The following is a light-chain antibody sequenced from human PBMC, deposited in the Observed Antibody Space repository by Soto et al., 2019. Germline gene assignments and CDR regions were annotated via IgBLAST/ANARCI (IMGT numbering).Light chain of an antibody. CDR3: QQYNDWPPQLT. J-gene: IGKJ4*01. CDR1: HSVSSK. V-gene: IGKV3-15*01. Sequence: EIVMTQSPSTLSVSVGERATLSCRASHSVSSKLAWYQQKPGQAPRLLIYGASTRATDIPARFSGSGSGTEFTLTISILQSEDFAVYYCQQYNDWPPQLTFGGGTKVEIK. CDR2: GAS.